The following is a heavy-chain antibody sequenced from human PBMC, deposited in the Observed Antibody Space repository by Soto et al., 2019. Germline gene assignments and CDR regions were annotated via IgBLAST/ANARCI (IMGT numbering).Heavy chain of an antibody. CDR2: ISSSSYI. V-gene: IGHV3-21*01. J-gene: IGHJ4*02. Sequence: GGSLRLSCAASGFTFSSYSMNWVRQAPGKGLEWVSSISSSSYIYYADSVKGRFTISRDNAKNSLYLQMNSLRAEDTAVYYCARDPAEWLLEPSDYWGQGTLVTVSS. CDR3: ARDPAEWLLEPSDY. CDR1: GFTFSSYS. D-gene: IGHD3-3*01.